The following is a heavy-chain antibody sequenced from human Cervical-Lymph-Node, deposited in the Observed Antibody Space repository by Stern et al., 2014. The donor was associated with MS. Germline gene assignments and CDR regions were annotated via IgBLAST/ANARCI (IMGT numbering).Heavy chain of an antibody. D-gene: IGHD5-18*01. CDR2: ISWNSGSI. CDR1: GFTFDDYA. J-gene: IGHJ6*02. CDR3: AKDITSSFGYSYGYGMDV. Sequence: EVQLVESGGGLVQPGRSLRLSCAASGFTFDDYAMHWVRQAPGKGLEWVSGISWNSGSIDYADSVKGRFTISRDNAKNSLDLQTKSLGAEDTALYYCAKDITSSFGYSYGYGMDVWGHGTTVTVSS. V-gene: IGHV3-9*01.